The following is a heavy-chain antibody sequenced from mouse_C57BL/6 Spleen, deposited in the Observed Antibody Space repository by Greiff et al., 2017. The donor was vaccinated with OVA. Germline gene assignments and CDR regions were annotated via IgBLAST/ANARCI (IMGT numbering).Heavy chain of an antibody. D-gene: IGHD3-2*02. CDR1: GYTFTDYE. CDR2: IDPETGGT. V-gene: IGHV1-15*01. J-gene: IGHJ4*01. Sequence: VQLQQSGAELVRPGASVTLSCKASGYTFTDYEMHWVKQTPVHGLEWIGAIDPETGGTAYNQKFKGKAILTADKSSSTAYMELRSLTSEDSAVYYCTRGETAQDYAMDYWGQGTSVTVSS. CDR3: TRGETAQDYAMDY.